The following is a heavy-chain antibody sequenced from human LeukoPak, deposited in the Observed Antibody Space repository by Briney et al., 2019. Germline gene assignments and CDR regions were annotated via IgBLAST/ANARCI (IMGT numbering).Heavy chain of an antibody. Sequence: GGSLRLSCAASGFTFSSYWMSWVRQAPGKGLEWVANIKQDGSEKYYVDSVQGRFTISRDNAKNSLYLQMNSLRAEDTAVYYCARDLVYGSGSTFDYWGQGTLVTVSS. D-gene: IGHD3-10*01. V-gene: IGHV3-7*01. CDR2: IKQDGSEK. J-gene: IGHJ4*02. CDR1: GFTFSSYW. CDR3: ARDLVYGSGSTFDY.